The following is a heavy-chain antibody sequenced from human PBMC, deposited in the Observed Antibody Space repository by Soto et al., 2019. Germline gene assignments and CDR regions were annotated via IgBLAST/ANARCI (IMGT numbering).Heavy chain of an antibody. CDR2: IDPSDSYT. Sequence: GESLKISCKGSGYSFTSYWISWVRQMPGKGLEWMGRIDPSDSYTNYSPSFQGHVTISADKSISTAYLQWSSLKASDTAMYYCARVHCSSTSCYFEDYYYYGMDVWGQGTTVTAP. CDR3: ARVHCSSTSCYFEDYYYYGMDV. CDR1: GYSFTSYW. D-gene: IGHD2-2*01. J-gene: IGHJ6*02. V-gene: IGHV5-10-1*01.